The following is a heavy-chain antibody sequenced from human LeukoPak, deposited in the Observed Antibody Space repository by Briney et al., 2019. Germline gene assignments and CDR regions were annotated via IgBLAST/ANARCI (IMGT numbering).Heavy chain of an antibody. CDR2: IYYSGST. V-gene: IGHV4-59*08. Sequence: SETLSLTCTVSGGSISSYYWSWIRQPPGKGLEWIGYIYYSGSTNYNPSLKSRVTISVDTSKNQFSLKLSSVTAADTAVYYCATHGVDTAMVTYFDLWGRGTLVTVSS. D-gene: IGHD5-18*01. J-gene: IGHJ2*01. CDR1: GGSISSYY. CDR3: ATHGVDTAMVTYFDL.